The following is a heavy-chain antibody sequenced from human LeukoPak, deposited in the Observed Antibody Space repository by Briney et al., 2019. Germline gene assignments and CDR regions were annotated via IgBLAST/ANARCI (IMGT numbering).Heavy chain of an antibody. D-gene: IGHD6-19*01. Sequence: GRSLRLSCAASGFTFSSYAMSWVRQAPGKGLEWVSGISASGGNTYCADSVKGRFTISRDNSKNTLYLQMNSLRVEDTALYYCAKGGQWSKSGYFDYWGQGTLVAVSS. CDR2: ISASGGNT. CDR1: GFTFSSYA. V-gene: IGHV3-23*01. CDR3: AKGGQWSKSGYFDY. J-gene: IGHJ4*02.